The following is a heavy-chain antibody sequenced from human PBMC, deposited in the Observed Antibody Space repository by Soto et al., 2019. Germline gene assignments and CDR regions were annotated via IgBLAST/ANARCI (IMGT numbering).Heavy chain of an antibody. Sequence: QVQLVESGGGVVQPGRSLRLSCAASGFTFSSYAMHWVRQAPGKGLEWVAIISFDGNNKYYADSVKGRFTISRDNSKNTLYLQMNSLRPEDTAVYYCASPRLSSDGTTPIDYWGQGTLVTVSS. J-gene: IGHJ4*02. CDR1: GFTFSSYA. CDR3: ASPRLSSDGTTPIDY. D-gene: IGHD1-1*01. CDR2: ISFDGNNK. V-gene: IGHV3-30-3*01.